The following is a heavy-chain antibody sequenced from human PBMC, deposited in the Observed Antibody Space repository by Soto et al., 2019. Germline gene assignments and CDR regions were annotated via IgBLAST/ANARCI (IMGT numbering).Heavy chain of an antibody. J-gene: IGHJ4*02. CDR1: GGSFTSNNW. D-gene: IGHD1-7*01. Sequence: PSETLSLTCAVSGGSFTSNNWWTWVRQPPGQGLELIGEIYRTVSTNYNPSLKSRVTIPLDKSENQFSLKVTSLTAADTAVYYCASRDPGTSVDYWGQGTLVTVSS. CDR2: IYRTVST. CDR3: ASRDPGTSVDY. V-gene: IGHV4-4*02.